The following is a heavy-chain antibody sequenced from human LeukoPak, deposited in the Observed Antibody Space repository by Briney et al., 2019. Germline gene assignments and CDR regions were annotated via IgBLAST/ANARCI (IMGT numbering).Heavy chain of an antibody. CDR2: IRGSGDRT. Sequence: GGSLRLSCAASGFTFSSYGMSWVRQAPGKGLEWVSAIRGSGDRTHYADSVKGRFTISRDSSKNTPYLQMSSLRAEDTAVYYCAKDSKIVGATFRSYHYMDVWGKGTAVTVSS. CDR1: GFTFSSYG. V-gene: IGHV3-23*01. J-gene: IGHJ6*03. D-gene: IGHD1-26*01. CDR3: AKDSKIVGATFRSYHYMDV.